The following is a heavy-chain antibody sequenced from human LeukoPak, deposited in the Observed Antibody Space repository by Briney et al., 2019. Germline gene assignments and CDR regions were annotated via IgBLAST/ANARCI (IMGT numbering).Heavy chain of an antibody. J-gene: IGHJ6*02. CDR3: AREPPYYEGPMDV. CDR2: ISYDGSNK. V-gene: IGHV3-30-3*01. CDR1: GFTFSSYA. D-gene: IGHD3-22*01. Sequence: GVSLGLSCAASGFTFSSYAMHWVRQAPGKGLEWVAVISYDGSNKYYADSVKGRFTISTDNSTNTVYLQMNSLRAEDTAVYYCAREPPYYEGPMDVWGQGTTVTVSS.